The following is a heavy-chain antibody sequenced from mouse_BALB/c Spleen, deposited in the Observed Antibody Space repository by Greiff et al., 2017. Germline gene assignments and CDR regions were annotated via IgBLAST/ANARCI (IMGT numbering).Heavy chain of an antibody. V-gene: IGHV14-3*02. Sequence: EVKLQESGAELVKPGASVKLSCTASGFNIKDTYMHWVKQRPEQGLEWIGRIDPANGNTKYDPKFQGKATITADTSSNTAYLQLSSLTSEDTAVYYCARGGYDWYFDVWGAGTTVTVSS. CDR1: GFNIKDTY. J-gene: IGHJ1*01. CDR2: IDPANGNT. CDR3: ARGGYDWYFDV. D-gene: IGHD2-2*01.